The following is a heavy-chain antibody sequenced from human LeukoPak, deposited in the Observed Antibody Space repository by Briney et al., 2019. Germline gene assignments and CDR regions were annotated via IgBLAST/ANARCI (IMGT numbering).Heavy chain of an antibody. CDR2: ISYDGSNK. J-gene: IGHJ4*02. Sequence: GRSLRLSCAASGFTFSSYAMHWVRQAPGKGLEWVAVISYDGSNKYYADAVKGRFTISRDNSKDTLHLQMNGLRAEDTAVYYCARDRLSGYGPLGYWGQGTLVTVSS. CDR3: ARDRLSGYGPLGY. D-gene: IGHD5-12*01. V-gene: IGHV3-30-3*01. CDR1: GFTFSSYA.